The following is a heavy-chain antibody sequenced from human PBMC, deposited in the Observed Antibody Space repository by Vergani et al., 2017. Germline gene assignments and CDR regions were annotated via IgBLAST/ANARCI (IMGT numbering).Heavy chain of an antibody. V-gene: IGHV3-23*01. Sequence: EVQLLESGGDLVQPGGSLRPSCLASGFSFTPYAMSWVRQAPGKGLEWVSTINTNGDYKRYGDSVKGRFTISRANTKSTMYLQINSLRAEDTAIYYCAKGGWNYWFDSWGQGTLVIVS. D-gene: IGHD1-1*01. CDR2: INTNGDYK. CDR1: GFSFTPYA. J-gene: IGHJ5*01. CDR3: AKGGWNYWFDS.